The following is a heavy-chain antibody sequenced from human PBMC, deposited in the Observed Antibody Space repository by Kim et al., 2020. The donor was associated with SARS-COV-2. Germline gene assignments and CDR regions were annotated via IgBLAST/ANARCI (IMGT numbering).Heavy chain of an antibody. V-gene: IGHV3-21*01. Sequence: GVSLRLSCAASLFTFSSSSMNWVRQAPGKGLEWVSSSSRRRNYMYYADSVKVRFTTSRDNAKNSLYLQMNSLRAEYTAVYYCARVGTAIAMGYWGQGTLVTVSS. CDR2: SSRRRNYM. J-gene: IGHJ4*02. CDR1: LFTFSSSS. CDR3: ARVGTAIAMGY. D-gene: IGHD5-18*01.